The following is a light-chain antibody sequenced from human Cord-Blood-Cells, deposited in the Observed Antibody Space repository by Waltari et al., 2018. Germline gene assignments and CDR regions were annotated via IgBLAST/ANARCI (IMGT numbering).Light chain of an antibody. V-gene: IGLV2-14*03. CDR3: SSYTSSSTVV. CDR2: DVS. CDR1: SSDVGGYNY. Sequence: QSALTQPASVSGSPGQSITISCTGTSSDVGGYNYVSLYQHHPGKAPKHMIYDVSNRPSGVSKRFSGSKSGNTASLTISGLQAEDEADYYCSSYTSSSTVVFGGGTKLTVL. J-gene: IGLJ2*01.